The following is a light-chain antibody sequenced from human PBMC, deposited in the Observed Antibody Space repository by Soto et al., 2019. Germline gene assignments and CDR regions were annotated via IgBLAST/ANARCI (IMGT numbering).Light chain of an antibody. CDR3: HQYGSYPYT. CDR2: GAS. V-gene: IGKV3-20*01. J-gene: IGKJ2*01. Sequence: EIVLTQSPGTLSLSPGERATLSCRASQSVSSNFLAWYQQTPGQTPRLLIYGASSRATGIPDRVSGSGSGTAFTLTVSRREPEDFAVYYCHQYGSYPYTFGRGTKLEIK. CDR1: QSVSSNF.